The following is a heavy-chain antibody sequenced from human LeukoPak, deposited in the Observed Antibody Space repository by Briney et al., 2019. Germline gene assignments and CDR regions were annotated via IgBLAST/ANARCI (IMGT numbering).Heavy chain of an antibody. J-gene: IGHJ5*02. Sequence: GGSLRLSCEASGFTFSSYWLSWVRQAPGKGLEWVANIKQDGSEKYYVDSVKGRFTISRDNVKNSLYLQMNSLRAEETAVYYCARYSAAAGTGSWFDPWGQGTLVTVSS. CDR1: GFTFSSYW. CDR3: ARYSAAAGTGSWFDP. CDR2: IKQDGSEK. D-gene: IGHD6-13*01. V-gene: IGHV3-7*01.